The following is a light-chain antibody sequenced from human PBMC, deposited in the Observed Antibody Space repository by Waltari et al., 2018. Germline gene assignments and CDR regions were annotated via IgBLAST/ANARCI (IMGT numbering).Light chain of an antibody. CDR1: QSVSSSY. CDR3: QQYESSPLT. CDR2: GAS. Sequence: EIVLTQSPGTLSLSPGERATLSCRASQSVSSSYLAWYQQKAGPAPRLLSYGASSRAPGIPDRFSGSGSGTDFTLTISRLEPADFAVYFCQQYESSPLTFGGGTKVEIK. J-gene: IGKJ4*01. V-gene: IGKV3-20*01.